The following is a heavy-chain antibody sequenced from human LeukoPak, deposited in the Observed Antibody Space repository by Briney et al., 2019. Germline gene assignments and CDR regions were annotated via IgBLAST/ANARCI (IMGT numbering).Heavy chain of an antibody. D-gene: IGHD2-15*01. Sequence: ASVKVSCKASGYTFTGYYMHWLRQAPGQGLEWMGRINPNSGGTNYAQKFQGRVTMTRDTSISTAYMELSRLRSDDTAVYYCARWGYCSGGSCYGDLAFDIWGQGTMVTVSS. V-gene: IGHV1-2*06. CDR1: GYTFTGYY. J-gene: IGHJ3*02. CDR3: ARWGYCSGGSCYGDLAFDI. CDR2: INPNSGGT.